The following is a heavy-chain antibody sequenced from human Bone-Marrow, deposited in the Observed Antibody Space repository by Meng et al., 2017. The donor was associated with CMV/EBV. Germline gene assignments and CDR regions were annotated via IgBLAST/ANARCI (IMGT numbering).Heavy chain of an antibody. V-gene: IGHV3-9*01. Sequence: GGSLRLSCAASGFTFDDYGMSWVHQAPGKGLEWVSGISWNSGSIGYADSVKGRFTISRDNAKNSLYLQMNSLRAEDTALYYCAKAYYDFWSGYYMDVWGQGTTVTGSS. CDR3: AKAYYDFWSGYYMDV. J-gene: IGHJ6*01. CDR2: ISWNSGSI. CDR1: GFTFDDYG. D-gene: IGHD3-3*01.